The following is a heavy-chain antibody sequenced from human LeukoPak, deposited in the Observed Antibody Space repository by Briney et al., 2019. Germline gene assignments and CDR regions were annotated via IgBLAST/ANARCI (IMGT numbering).Heavy chain of an antibody. Sequence: PGGSLRLSCAASGFTFSSYAMSWVRQAPGKGLEWVSAISGSGGSTYYADSVKGRFTISRDNSKNTLYLQMNSLRAEDTAVYYCAKDFHIWVPSPSWFDPWGQGTLVTVSS. D-gene: IGHD2-21*01. CDR2: ISGSGGST. CDR1: GFTFSSYA. CDR3: AKDFHIWVPSPSWFDP. J-gene: IGHJ5*02. V-gene: IGHV3-23*01.